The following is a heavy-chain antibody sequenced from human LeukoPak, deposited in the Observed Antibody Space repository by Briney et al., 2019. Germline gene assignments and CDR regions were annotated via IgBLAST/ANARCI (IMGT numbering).Heavy chain of an antibody. V-gene: IGHV1-69*13. D-gene: IGHD3-10*01. Sequence: SVKVSCKASGGTFSSYTFSWVRQAPGQGLEWMGGIIPIFGTANYAQKFQGRVTITADESTSTAYMELSSLRAEDTAVYYCASASHITMLRGANDYWGQGTLVTVSS. CDR3: ASASHITMLRGANDY. J-gene: IGHJ4*02. CDR1: GGTFSSYT. CDR2: IIPIFGTA.